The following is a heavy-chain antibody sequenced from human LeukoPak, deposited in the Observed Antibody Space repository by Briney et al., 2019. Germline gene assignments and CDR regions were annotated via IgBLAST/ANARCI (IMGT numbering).Heavy chain of an antibody. Sequence: GGSLRLSCAASGFTVSSNYMSWVRQAPGKGLEWVSVIYSGGSTYYADSVKGRFTISRDNSKNTLYLQMNSLRAEDTAVYYCFVVPVGEAKNWFDPWGQGTQVTVSS. CDR3: FVVPVGEAKNWFDP. D-gene: IGHD2-2*01. J-gene: IGHJ5*02. CDR1: GFTVSSNY. V-gene: IGHV3-53*01. CDR2: IYSGGST.